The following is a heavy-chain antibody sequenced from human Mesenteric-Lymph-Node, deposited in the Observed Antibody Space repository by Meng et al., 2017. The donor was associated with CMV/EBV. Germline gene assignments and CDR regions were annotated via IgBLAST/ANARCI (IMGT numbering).Heavy chain of an antibody. D-gene: IGHD4-23*01. CDR1: GGSISTFY. V-gene: IGHV4-59*01. CDR3: ARRTPPHNYGGKRGHYFDY. J-gene: IGHJ4*02. CDR2: VYYSGT. Sequence: SETLSLTCTVSGGSISTFYWSWIRQPPGKGLEWVGHVYYSGTTYNPSLKSRVTMSVDTSKNQFSLRLSSVTAADTAVYYCARRTPPHNYGGKRGHYFDYWGQGMLVTVS.